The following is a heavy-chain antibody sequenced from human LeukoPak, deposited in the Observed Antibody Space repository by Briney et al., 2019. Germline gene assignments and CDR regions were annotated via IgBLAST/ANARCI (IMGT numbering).Heavy chain of an antibody. Sequence: GGSLRLSCAASGFTFSSYVMHWVRQAPGKGLEWVAIISYDGSNEYYADSVKGRFTISRDNSRNTLYLQMNSLRAADTAVYYCAELGITMIGGVWGKGTTVTISS. V-gene: IGHV3-30*04. J-gene: IGHJ6*04. D-gene: IGHD3-10*02. CDR3: AELGITMIGGV. CDR2: ISYDGSNE. CDR1: GFTFSSYV.